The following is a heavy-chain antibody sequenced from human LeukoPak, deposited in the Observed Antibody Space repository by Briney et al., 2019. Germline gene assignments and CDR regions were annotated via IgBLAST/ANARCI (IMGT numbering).Heavy chain of an antibody. D-gene: IGHD5-18*01. CDR1: GYTFTSYD. J-gene: IGHJ6*02. Sequence: ASVKVSCKASGYTFTSYDINWVRQPPARGLEWMGWMNPNSGNTGYAQKFQGRVTMSRNTSISTAYMELSSLRSEDTAVYYCARGRPWIQLWFPFYYYGMDVWGQGTTVTVSS. CDR3: ARGRPWIQLWFPFYYYGMDV. V-gene: IGHV1-8*01. CDR2: MNPNSGNT.